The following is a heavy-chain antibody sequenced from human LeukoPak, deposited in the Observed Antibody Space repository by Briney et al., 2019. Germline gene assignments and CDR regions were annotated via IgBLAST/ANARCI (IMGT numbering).Heavy chain of an antibody. CDR3: TRGYYDFWSGYPTINDY. Sequence: SVKVSCKASGGTFSSYAISWVRQAPGQGLEWMGGIIPIFGTANYAQKFQGRVTITADESTSTAYMELSSLRSEDTAVYYCTRGYYDFWSGYPTINDYWGQGTLVTVSS. CDR2: IIPIFGTA. D-gene: IGHD3-3*01. CDR1: GGTFSSYA. J-gene: IGHJ4*02. V-gene: IGHV1-69*13.